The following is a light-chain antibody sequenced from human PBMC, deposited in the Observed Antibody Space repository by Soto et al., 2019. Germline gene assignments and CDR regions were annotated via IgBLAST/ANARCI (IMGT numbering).Light chain of an antibody. J-gene: IGLJ2*01. CDR1: SSDVGSYNL. CDR2: EGS. V-gene: IGLV2-23*01. CDR3: CSYAGSSPVV. Sequence: QSALTQPASVSGSPGQSITISCTGTSSDVGSYNLVSWYQQHPGKAPKLMIYEGSERPSGVSKRFSGSKSGNTASLTISGLQAEDEADYYCCSYAGSSPVVFGGGTKLTVL.